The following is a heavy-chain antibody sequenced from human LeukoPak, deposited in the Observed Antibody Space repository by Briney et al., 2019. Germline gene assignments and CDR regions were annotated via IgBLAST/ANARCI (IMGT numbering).Heavy chain of an antibody. CDR2: IYPGDSDT. Sequence: GESLKISCKGSGYSFTSYWIGWVRQMPGKGLEWMGIIYPGDSDTRYSPSFQGQVTISADKSISTAYLQWSSLKASDTAMYYCARLKAQQLVWIWFDPWGQGTLVTVSS. CDR1: GYSFTSYW. D-gene: IGHD6-13*01. CDR3: ARLKAQQLVWIWFDP. J-gene: IGHJ5*02. V-gene: IGHV5-51*01.